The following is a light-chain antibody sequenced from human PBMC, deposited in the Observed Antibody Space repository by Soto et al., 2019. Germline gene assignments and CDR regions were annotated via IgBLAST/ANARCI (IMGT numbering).Light chain of an antibody. CDR3: QHYVSLPYT. CDR2: SAS. CDR1: QTVSSDY. Sequence: EIVLTQSPGTLSLSPGDRATLSCRASQTVSSDYLAWYQQKPGQAPRLLLYSASIRGTVIPDRFTGTLSWTDFTLTISRLEPEDFAGYACQHYVSLPYTFGQGNSLDIK. J-gene: IGKJ2*01. V-gene: IGKV3-20*01.